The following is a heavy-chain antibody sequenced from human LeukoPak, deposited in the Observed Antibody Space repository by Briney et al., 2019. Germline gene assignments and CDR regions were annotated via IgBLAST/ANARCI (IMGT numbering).Heavy chain of an antibody. J-gene: IGHJ5*02. CDR1: GASFSGYY. CDR3: ARGPTVDYDILTGYYHFNS. Sequence: SETLSLTCALYGASFSGYYWSWICQPPGKGLEWIGETNHSGSTNYNPSLKSRVTISIDTSKNQFSLKLSSVTAADTGVYYCARGPTVDYDILTGYYHFNSWGQGTLVTVSS. V-gene: IGHV4-34*01. D-gene: IGHD3-9*01. CDR2: TNHSGST.